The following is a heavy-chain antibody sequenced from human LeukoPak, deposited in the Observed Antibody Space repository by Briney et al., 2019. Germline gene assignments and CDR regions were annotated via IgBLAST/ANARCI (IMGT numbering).Heavy chain of an antibody. Sequence: PGGSLRLSCAASGFTFSSYWMNWVRPAPGKGLVWVSRIASDGSSTTYADSVKGRFSISRDNAKNTLYLQMNSLRVEDTAVYYCARGRPHGNDYWGQGTLVTVSS. CDR3: ARGRPHGNDY. CDR2: IASDGSST. D-gene: IGHD4-23*01. V-gene: IGHV3-74*01. J-gene: IGHJ4*02. CDR1: GFTFSSYW.